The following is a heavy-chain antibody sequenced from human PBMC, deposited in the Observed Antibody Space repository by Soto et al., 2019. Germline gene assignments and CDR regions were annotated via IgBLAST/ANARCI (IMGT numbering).Heavy chain of an antibody. Sequence: VQLVESGGGLVSPGGSLTLSCVGSGFRFSDHSMHWVRRAPGTGLQWLSYISSSGDTTHYADSVGGRFTVSRDNAKNSVFLRMDSLRDDDTAMYYCARLPKGSLVTAWGQGTLVTVSS. CDR1: GFRFSDHS. J-gene: IGHJ4*02. CDR2: ISSSGDTT. V-gene: IGHV3-48*02. D-gene: IGHD2-21*02. CDR3: ARLPKGSLVTA.